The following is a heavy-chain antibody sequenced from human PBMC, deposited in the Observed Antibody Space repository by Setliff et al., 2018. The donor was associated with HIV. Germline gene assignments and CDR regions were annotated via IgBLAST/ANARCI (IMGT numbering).Heavy chain of an antibody. CDR2: LHLSGDT. J-gene: IGHJ3*01. Sequence: SETLSLTCTVSGGSISSDYWSWIRQPAGKGLEWIGRLHLSGDTNYNPSLKSRVTISVDTSKNQVSLTLSSVTPADTAVYYCARHICGTTACYAVDVWGPGTMVTVSS. V-gene: IGHV4-4*07. D-gene: IGHD2-2*01. CDR3: ARHICGTTACYAVDV. CDR1: GGSISSDY.